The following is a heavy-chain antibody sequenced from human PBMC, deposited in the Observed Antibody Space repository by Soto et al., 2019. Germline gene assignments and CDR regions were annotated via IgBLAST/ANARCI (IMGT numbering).Heavy chain of an antibody. CDR3: ARXGDXXXYLDALIDY. J-gene: IGHJ4*02. CDR2: IYPGDSDT. Sequence: EVQLVQSGAEVKKPGESLKISCKGSGYSFTSYWIGWVRQMPGKGLEWMGIIYPGDSDTRYSPSFQGQVTISADKSISTAYLQWSSLKASDTAMYYCARXGDXXXYLDALIDYWGQGTLVTVSS. V-gene: IGHV5-51*03. D-gene: IGHD3-10*01. CDR1: GYSFTSYW.